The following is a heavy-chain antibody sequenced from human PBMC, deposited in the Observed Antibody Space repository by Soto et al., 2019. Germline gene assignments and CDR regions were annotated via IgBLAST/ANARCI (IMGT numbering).Heavy chain of an antibody. J-gene: IGHJ4*02. D-gene: IGHD3-16*02. CDR1: GGTFSSYA. Sequence: ASVKVSCKASGGTFSSYAISWVRQAPGQGLEWMGGIIPIFGTANYAQKFQGRVTMTRDTSISTAYMELSRLRSEDTAVYYCARVGTYYDYVWGSYRSYYFDYWGQGTLVTVSS. CDR3: ARVGTYYDYVWGSYRSYYFDY. CDR2: IIPIFGTA. V-gene: IGHV1-69*05.